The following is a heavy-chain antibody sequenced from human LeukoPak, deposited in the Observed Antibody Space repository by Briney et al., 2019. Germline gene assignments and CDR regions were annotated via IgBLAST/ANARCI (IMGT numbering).Heavy chain of an antibody. D-gene: IGHD3-3*01. V-gene: IGHV3-9*01. J-gene: IGHJ4*02. CDR3: VRDVLPVSRSGFDQ. CDR1: GFSFGDYA. Sequence: PGRSLRLSCEASGFSFGDYAMHWVRLAPGKGLEWVSTINWNSGGIGYADSVKGRFTISRDNAKNSLYLHLNSLRPEDTAVYYCVRDVLPVSRSGFDQWGQGTLVTVSS. CDR2: INWNSGGI.